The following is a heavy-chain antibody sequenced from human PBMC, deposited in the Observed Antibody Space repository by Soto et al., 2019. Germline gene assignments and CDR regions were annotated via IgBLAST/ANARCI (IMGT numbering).Heavy chain of an antibody. J-gene: IGHJ4*02. CDR2: VHPDSGGT. CDR1: GYIFTDHL. D-gene: IGHD3-22*01. Sequence: ASVKVSCKTSGYIFTDHLIHWVRQSPGQGLQWVGWVHPDSGGTNVAQAFQDRVTMTADTSITTAYMDLARLRPDDTAIFYCARGAQGFFPVSGIYFYFDHWGQGTLGTVPQ. CDR3: ARGAQGFFPVSGIYFYFDH. V-gene: IGHV1-2*02.